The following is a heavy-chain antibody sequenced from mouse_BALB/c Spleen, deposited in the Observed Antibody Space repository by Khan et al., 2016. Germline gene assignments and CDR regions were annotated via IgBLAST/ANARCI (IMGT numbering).Heavy chain of an antibody. J-gene: IGHJ2*01. Sequence: EVQLQESGPGLVKPSQSLSLTCTVTGYSITSGYGWNWIRQFPGNKLEWMGYISYSGSTNFNPSLKSRISITRDTSKNQFFLQLNSVTTEETATYYCARTARIKDWGKGTTLTVSS. D-gene: IGHD1-2*01. CDR2: ISYSGST. CDR3: ARTARIKD. CDR1: GYSITSGYG. V-gene: IGHV3-1*02.